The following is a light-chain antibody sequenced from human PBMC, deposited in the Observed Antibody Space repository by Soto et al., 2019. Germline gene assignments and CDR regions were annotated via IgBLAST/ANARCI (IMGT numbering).Light chain of an antibody. J-gene: IGKJ1*01. CDR3: QQSFSTPLT. V-gene: IGKV3-11*01. Sequence: DIVLTQSPDTLSLSPGESATLSCRASQSLGRYLAWYQQKPGQAPRLLIYGTSTRVTGIPSRFSGSGSGTDFTLTISSLQPEDFATYYCQQSFSTPLTFGQGTKVDIK. CDR2: GTS. CDR1: QSLGRY.